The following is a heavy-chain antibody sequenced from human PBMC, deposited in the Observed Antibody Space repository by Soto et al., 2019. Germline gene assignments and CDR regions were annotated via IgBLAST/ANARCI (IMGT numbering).Heavy chain of an antibody. Sequence: GGFMLLSCAASGLTFCSYGMHWVRQAPGKGLEWVAVIWYDGSNKYYADSVKGRFTISRDNSKNTLYLQMNSLRAEDTAVYYCARDPGYSYGYNWFHPSGQGTLVTVSS. J-gene: IGHJ5*02. CDR3: ARDPGYSYGYNWFHP. V-gene: IGHV3-33*01. CDR1: GLTFCSYG. D-gene: IGHD5-18*01. CDR2: IWYDGSNK.